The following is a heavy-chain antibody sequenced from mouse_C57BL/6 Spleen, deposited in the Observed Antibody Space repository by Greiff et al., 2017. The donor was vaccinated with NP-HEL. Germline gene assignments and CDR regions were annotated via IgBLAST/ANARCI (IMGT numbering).Heavy chain of an antibody. J-gene: IGHJ2*01. D-gene: IGHD1-1*01. V-gene: IGHV1-50*01. Sequence: QVQLQQPGAELVKPGASVKLSCKASGYTFTSYWMQWVKQRPGQGLEWIGVIDPSDSYTNYNQKFKGKATLTVDTSSSTAYMQLSSLTSEDSAVYYCERRPITAVVATEDYWGKGTTVTVSS. CDR2: IDPSDSYT. CDR3: ERRPITAVVATEDY. CDR1: GYTFTSYW.